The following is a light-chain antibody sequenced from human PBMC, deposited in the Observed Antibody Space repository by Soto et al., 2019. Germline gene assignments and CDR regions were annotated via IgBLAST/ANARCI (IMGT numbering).Light chain of an antibody. Sequence: EIVLTQSPATLSLSPGERATLSCRASQSVSSYLAWYQQKPGQAPRLLIYDASNRATGIPARFSGSGPGTEFTLTISSLEPEDFAVYYCQQRSNWPPETFGQGTKVEIK. J-gene: IGKJ1*01. V-gene: IGKV3-11*01. CDR3: QQRSNWPPET. CDR2: DAS. CDR1: QSVSSY.